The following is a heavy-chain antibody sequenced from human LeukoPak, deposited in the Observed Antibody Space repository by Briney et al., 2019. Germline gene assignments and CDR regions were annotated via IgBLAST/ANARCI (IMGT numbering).Heavy chain of an antibody. CDR1: GYTFTGYY. D-gene: IGHD3-10*01. Sequence: ASVKVSCKASGYTFTGYYMHWVRQAPGQGLEWMGWINPNSGGTNYAQKFQGRVTMTRDTSISTAYMELSRLRSDDTAVYYFARDRGIYGSGSYYNVYSGFDPWGQGTLVTVSS. CDR3: ARDRGIYGSGSYYNVYSGFDP. V-gene: IGHV1-2*02. J-gene: IGHJ5*02. CDR2: INPNSGGT.